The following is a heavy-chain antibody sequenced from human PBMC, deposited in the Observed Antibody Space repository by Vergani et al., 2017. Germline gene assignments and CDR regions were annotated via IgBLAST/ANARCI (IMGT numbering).Heavy chain of an antibody. D-gene: IGHD6-6*01. CDR2: INWNGGST. J-gene: IGHJ4*02. V-gene: IGHV3-20*04. CDR3: ARVDHSSSLVY. Sequence: EVQLVESGGGLVQPGRSLRLSCAASGFTFDDYGMSWVRQAPGKGLEWVSGINWNGGSTGYADSVKGRFTISRDNAKNSLHLQMNSLRAEDTALYYCARVDHSSSLVYWGQGTLVTVSS. CDR1: GFTFDDYG.